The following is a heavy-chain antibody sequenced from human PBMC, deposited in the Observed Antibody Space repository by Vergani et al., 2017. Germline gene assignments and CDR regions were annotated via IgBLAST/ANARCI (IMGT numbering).Heavy chain of an antibody. J-gene: IGHJ5*02. Sequence: QVQLVESGGGVVQPGRSLRLSCAASGFTFSSYAMHWVRQAPGKGLEWVAVISYDGSNKYYADSVKGRFTISRDNSKNTLYLQMNSLRAEDTAVYYCARAVRGIVATQDNWFDPWGQGTLVTVSS. CDR3: ARAVRGIVATQDNWFDP. CDR2: ISYDGSNK. D-gene: IGHD3-22*01. CDR1: GFTFSSYA. V-gene: IGHV3-30-3*01.